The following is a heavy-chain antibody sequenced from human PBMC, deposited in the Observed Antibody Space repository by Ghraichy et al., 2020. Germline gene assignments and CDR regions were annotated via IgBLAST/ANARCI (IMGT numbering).Heavy chain of an antibody. Sequence: SVKFSCKASGGTFSSYAISWVRQAPGQGLEWMGGIIPIFGTANYAQKFQGRVTITADESTSTAYMELSSLRSEDTAVYYCAINRGLYGSGSYYGQEYNWFDPWGQGTLVTVSS. D-gene: IGHD3-10*01. V-gene: IGHV1-69*13. CDR1: GGTFSSYA. CDR2: IIPIFGTA. CDR3: AINRGLYGSGSYYGQEYNWFDP. J-gene: IGHJ5*02.